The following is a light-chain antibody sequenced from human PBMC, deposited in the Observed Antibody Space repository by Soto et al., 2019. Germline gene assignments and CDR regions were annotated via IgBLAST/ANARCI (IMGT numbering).Light chain of an antibody. CDR3: QQYNSYLVT. J-gene: IGKJ4*01. CDR1: QSIGSG. V-gene: IGKV1-5*01. Sequence: DIQMTQSPSTLSASVGDRVTITCRASQSIGSGLAWYQQKPGKAPKVLIYDASSLESGVPSRFSGSGYGTEFTLTIINLQHDDFATYYCQQYNSYLVTFGGGTKVEIK. CDR2: DAS.